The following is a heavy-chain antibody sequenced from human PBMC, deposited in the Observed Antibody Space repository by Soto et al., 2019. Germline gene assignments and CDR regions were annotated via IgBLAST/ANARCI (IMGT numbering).Heavy chain of an antibody. CDR1: GGSISSYY. CDR3: ARDEQLGYMDV. V-gene: IGHV4-59*01. D-gene: IGHD3-16*01. Sequence: SETLSLTCTVSGGSISSYYWSWIRQPPGKGLEWIGYIYYSGSTNYNPSLKSRVTISVDTSKNQFSLKLSSVTAADTAVYYCARDEQLGYMDVWGKGTTVTVS. J-gene: IGHJ6*03. CDR2: IYYSGST.